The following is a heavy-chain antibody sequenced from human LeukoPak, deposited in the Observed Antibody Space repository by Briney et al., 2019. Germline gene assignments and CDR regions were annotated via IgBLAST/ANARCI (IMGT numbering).Heavy chain of an antibody. CDR1: GFTFSPYW. CDR2: IKEDGSEE. J-gene: IGHJ4*02. V-gene: IGHV3-7*01. Sequence: PGGSLRLSCAASGFTFSPYWMSWVRQAPGKGLEWVANIKEDGSEEYYVDSVKGRFTISRDNAKSSLYLQMNSLRAEDTAVYYCARDAVIYDYWGQGTLVTVSS. CDR3: ARDAVIYDY. D-gene: IGHD3-10*01.